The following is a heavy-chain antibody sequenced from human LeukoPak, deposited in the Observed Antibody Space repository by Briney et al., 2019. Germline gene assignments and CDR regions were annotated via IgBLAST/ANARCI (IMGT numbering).Heavy chain of an antibody. CDR1: GGSISSYY. J-gene: IGHJ4*02. CDR2: IYYSGST. Sequence: SETLSLTCTVSGGSISSYYWSWIRQPPGKGLEWIGYIYYSGSTKYNPSLKSRVTISVDTSKNQFSLRLSSVTAADTAVYYCARGGMRRGYSYGLVLFDYWGLGTLVTVSS. V-gene: IGHV4-59*01. CDR3: ARGGMRRGYSYGLVLFDY. D-gene: IGHD5-18*01.